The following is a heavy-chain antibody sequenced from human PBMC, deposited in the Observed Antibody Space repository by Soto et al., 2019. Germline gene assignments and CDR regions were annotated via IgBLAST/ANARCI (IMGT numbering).Heavy chain of an antibody. J-gene: IGHJ6*02. Sequence: ASVKVSCKASGYTFTGYYMHWVRRAPGQGLEWMGWINPNSGGTNYAQKFQGWVTMTRDTSISTAYMELSRLRSDDTAVYYCARVPVATTYYGMAVWGQGTRVTFSS. CDR1: GYTFTGYY. V-gene: IGHV1-2*04. D-gene: IGHD5-12*01. CDR3: ARVPVATTYYGMAV. CDR2: INPNSGGT.